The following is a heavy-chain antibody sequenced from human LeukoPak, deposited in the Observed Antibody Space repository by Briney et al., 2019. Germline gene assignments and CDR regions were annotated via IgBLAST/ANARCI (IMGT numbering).Heavy chain of an antibody. CDR3: ARDRREYYDSSGHKQGDY. CDR1: GFTFSSYA. J-gene: IGHJ4*02. D-gene: IGHD3-22*01. Sequence: PGGSLRLSCAASGFTFSSYAMSWVRQAPGKGLEWVSAISGSDGSTYYADSVKGRFTISRDNSKNTLYLQMNSLRAEDTAVYYCARDRREYYDSSGHKQGDYWGQGTLVTVSS. V-gene: IGHV3-23*01. CDR2: ISGSDGST.